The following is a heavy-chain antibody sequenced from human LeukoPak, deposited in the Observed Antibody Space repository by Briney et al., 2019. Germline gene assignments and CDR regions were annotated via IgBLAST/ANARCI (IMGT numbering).Heavy chain of an antibody. Sequence: GGSLRLSCAASGXTVSSNYMTWVRQAPGKGREWVSVIYSGGSTYYADSVKGRFTLSRDNSKNTLFLQMNSLRAEDTAVYYCAREPQGDSSGYDAFDIWGQGTMVTVSS. CDR3: AREPQGDSSGYDAFDI. CDR2: IYSGGST. CDR1: GXTVSSNY. D-gene: IGHD3-22*01. J-gene: IGHJ3*02. V-gene: IGHV3-66*01.